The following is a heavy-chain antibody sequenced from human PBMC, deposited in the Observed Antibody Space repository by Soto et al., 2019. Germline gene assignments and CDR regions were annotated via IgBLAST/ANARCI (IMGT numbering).Heavy chain of an antibody. CDR1: GYTFTSYG. CDR3: ADRCGAYYY. V-gene: IGHV1-18*01. D-gene: IGHD2-21*01. J-gene: IGHJ4*02. CDR2: ISTNKGNT. Sequence: ASVKLACKTSGYTFTSYGISWVRQAPGQGLEWMGWISTNKGNTNYAQKFQGRVTMTTDTSTSTAYMELRSLRSDDTAVYYCADRCGAYYYWGQGTLVTVSS.